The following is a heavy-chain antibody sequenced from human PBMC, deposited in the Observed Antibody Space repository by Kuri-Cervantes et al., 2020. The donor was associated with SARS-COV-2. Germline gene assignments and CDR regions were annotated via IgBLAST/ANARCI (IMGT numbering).Heavy chain of an antibody. D-gene: IGHD3-10*01. CDR1: GFTFSSYA. V-gene: IGHV3-64*04. CDR3: ATDGWVRGVTVFYYYGMDV. CDR2: ISSNGGST. Sequence: GGSLRLSCSASGFTFSSYAMHWVRQAPGKGLEYVSAISSNGGSTYYADSVKGRFTISRDNAKNSLYLQMNSLRAEDTAVYYCATDGWVRGVTVFYYYGMDVWGQGTTVTVSS. J-gene: IGHJ6*02.